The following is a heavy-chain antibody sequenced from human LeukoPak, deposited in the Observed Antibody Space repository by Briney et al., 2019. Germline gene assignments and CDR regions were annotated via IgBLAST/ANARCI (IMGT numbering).Heavy chain of an antibody. J-gene: IGHJ3*01. Sequence: GESLKISCKGSGYSFTDYRIGWVRQTAGKGLEWMGIIYPRDSDTRYSPSFQGQVAISADRSISTAYLQWSSLKASDTAIYYCARHIVTGTSSFYAFDLWGQGTMVTVSS. CDR2: IYPRDSDT. V-gene: IGHV5-51*01. D-gene: IGHD1-7*01. CDR1: GYSFTDYR. CDR3: ARHIVTGTSSFYAFDL.